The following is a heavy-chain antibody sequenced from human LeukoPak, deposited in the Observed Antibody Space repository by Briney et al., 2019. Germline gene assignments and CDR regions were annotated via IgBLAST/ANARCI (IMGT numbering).Heavy chain of an antibody. CDR2: IKQDGSEK. V-gene: IGHV3-7*01. CDR3: ARGLPYYYMDV. Sequence: GGSLRLSCAASGFSFSIYNLNWVRQAPGKGLEWVANIKQDGSEKYYVDSVKGRFTISRDNAKNSLYLQMNSLRAEDTAVYYCARGLPYYYMDVWGKGTTVTVSS. J-gene: IGHJ6*03. CDR1: GFSFSIYN. D-gene: IGHD3-16*01.